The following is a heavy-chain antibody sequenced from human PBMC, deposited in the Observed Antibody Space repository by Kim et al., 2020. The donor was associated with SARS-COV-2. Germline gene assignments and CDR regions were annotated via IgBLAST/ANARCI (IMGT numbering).Heavy chain of an antibody. V-gene: IGHV3-33*01. D-gene: IGHD3-16*01. J-gene: IGHJ4*02. CDR3: ATSRDNPTLGGAFDY. Sequence: GDSAKGPFAISRDNAKNTVYLQMNGLRPEDTAIYYCATSRDNPTLGGAFDYWGQGTLVTVSS.